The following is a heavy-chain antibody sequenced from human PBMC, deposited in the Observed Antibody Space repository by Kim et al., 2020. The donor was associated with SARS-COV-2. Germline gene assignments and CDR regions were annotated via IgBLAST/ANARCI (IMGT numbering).Heavy chain of an antibody. V-gene: IGHV1-69*13. CDR2: IIPIFGTA. CDR1: GGTFSSYA. CDR3: ARDSEKLERLRGYGMDV. Sequence: SVKVSCKASGGTFSSYAISWVRQAPGQGLEWMGGIIPIFGTANYAQKFQGRVTITADESTSTAYMELSSLRSEDTAVYYCARDSEKLERLRGYGMDVWGQGTTVTVSS. J-gene: IGHJ6*02. D-gene: IGHD1-1*01.